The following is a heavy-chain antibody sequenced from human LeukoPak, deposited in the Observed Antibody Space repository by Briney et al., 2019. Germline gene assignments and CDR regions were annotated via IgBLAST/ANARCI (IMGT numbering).Heavy chain of an antibody. V-gene: IGHV4-31*03. CDR3: ARDFGGACSGGSCYGY. D-gene: IGHD2-15*01. CDR2: IYYSGST. CDR1: GGSISSGGYY. Sequence: SETLSLTCIVSGGSISSGGYYWNWIRQHPGKGLEWIGYIYYSGSTYYNPSLNSRLTISVDTSKNHFSLKLSSVTAADTAVYYCARDFGGACSGGSCYGYWGQGILVTVSS. J-gene: IGHJ4*02.